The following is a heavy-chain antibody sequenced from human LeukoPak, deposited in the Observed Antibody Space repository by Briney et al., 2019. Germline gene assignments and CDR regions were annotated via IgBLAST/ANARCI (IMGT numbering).Heavy chain of an antibody. D-gene: IGHD2-15*01. V-gene: IGHV1-8*01. CDR2: MNPNSGNT. Sequence: ASVKVSCKASGYTFTSYDINWGRQATGQGLAGMGWMNPNSGNTGYAQKFQGRVTMTRNTSISTAYMELSSLRSEDTAVYYCARGQGYCSGGSCYSGYYYYYMDVWGKGTTVTVSS. CDR1: GYTFTSYD. J-gene: IGHJ6*03. CDR3: ARGQGYCSGGSCYSGYYYYYMDV.